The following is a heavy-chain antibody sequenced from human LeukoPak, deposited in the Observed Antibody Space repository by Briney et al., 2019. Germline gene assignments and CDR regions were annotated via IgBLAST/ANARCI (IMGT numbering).Heavy chain of an antibody. CDR2: IDFDGSDT. J-gene: IGHJ3*01. V-gene: IGHV3-74*01. CDR3: ARDPRTAFDV. CDR1: GFTFNSYW. Sequence: QAGGSLRLSCGVSGFTFNSYWIHWVRQTPGKGLEWVSSIDFDGSDTRYADSVTGRFTISRDNAKNTLYLQMNSLRAEDTAVYYCARDPRTAFDVWDQGTMVTVSS.